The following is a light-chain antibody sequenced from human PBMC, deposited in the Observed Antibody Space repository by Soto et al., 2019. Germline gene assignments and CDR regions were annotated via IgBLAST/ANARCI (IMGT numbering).Light chain of an antibody. CDR3: QQYNSYLYT. Sequence: DIQMTQSPSTLSASVGDRVTITCLASQSISCWLAWYQQKPGKAPKLLIYDASSLESGVPSRFSGSGSGTEFTLTISSLQPDDFAAYYCQQYNSYLYTFGQGTKLEIK. J-gene: IGKJ2*01. CDR1: QSISCW. CDR2: DAS. V-gene: IGKV1-5*01.